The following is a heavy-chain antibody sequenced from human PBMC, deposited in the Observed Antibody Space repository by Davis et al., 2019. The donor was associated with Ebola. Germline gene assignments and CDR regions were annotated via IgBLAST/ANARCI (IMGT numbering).Heavy chain of an antibody. CDR1: GYTFTVYY. J-gene: IGHJ4*02. D-gene: IGHD3-10*01. V-gene: IGHV1-18*04. CDR3: ARVRSMVRGGDFDY. CDR2: ISAYNGNT. Sequence: AASVKVSCKASGYTFTVYYVHWVRQAPGQGLEWMGWISAYNGNTNYAQKLQGRVTMTTDTSTSTAYMDLRSLRSDDTAVYYCARVRSMVRGGDFDYWGQGTLVTVSS.